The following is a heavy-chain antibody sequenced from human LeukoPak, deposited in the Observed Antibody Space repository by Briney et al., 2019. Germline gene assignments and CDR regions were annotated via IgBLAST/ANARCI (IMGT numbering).Heavy chain of an antibody. CDR3: ARHYWTTVTTARFDP. Sequence: SETLSLTCADYGGSFSGYYWSWIRQPPGKGLEWIGEINHSGSTNYNPSLKSRVTISVDTSKNQFSLKLSSVTAADTAVYYCARHYWTTVTTARFDPWGQGTLVTVSS. CDR2: INHSGST. D-gene: IGHD4-17*01. V-gene: IGHV4-34*01. CDR1: GGSFSGYY. J-gene: IGHJ5*02.